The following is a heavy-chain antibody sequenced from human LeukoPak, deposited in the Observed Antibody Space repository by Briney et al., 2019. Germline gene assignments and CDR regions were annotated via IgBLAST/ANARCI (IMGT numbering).Heavy chain of an antibody. V-gene: IGHV4-59*08. D-gene: IGHD3-10*01. CDR3: ARHRRGFFGDNDY. Sequence: SETLSLTCTVSGGSISTYYWNWIRQPPGKGLEWIGYISYSGSTNYNPSLKSRVTMSLDTSKNQFSLKLSSVTAADTAVYYSARHRRGFFGDNDYWGQGTLVTVSS. CDR1: GGSISTYY. J-gene: IGHJ4*02. CDR2: ISYSGST.